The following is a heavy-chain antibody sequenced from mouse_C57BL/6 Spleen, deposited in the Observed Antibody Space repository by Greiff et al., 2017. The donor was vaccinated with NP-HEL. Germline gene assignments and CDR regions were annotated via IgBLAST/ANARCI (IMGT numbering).Heavy chain of an antibody. J-gene: IGHJ3*01. Sequence: EVKLMESGEGLVKPGGSLKLSCAASGFTFSSYAMSWVRQTPEKRLEWVAYISSGGDYIYYADTVKGRFTISRDNARNTLYLQMISLKSEDTAMYYCTRDLLYDGYSLFAYWGQGTLVTVSA. V-gene: IGHV5-9-1*02. CDR3: TRDLLYDGYSLFAY. CDR2: ISSGGDYI. CDR1: GFTFSSYA. D-gene: IGHD2-3*01.